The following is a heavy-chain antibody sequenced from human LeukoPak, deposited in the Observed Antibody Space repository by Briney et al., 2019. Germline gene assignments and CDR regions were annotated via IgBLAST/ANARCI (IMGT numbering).Heavy chain of an antibody. V-gene: IGHV3-48*03. J-gene: IGHJ4*02. D-gene: IGHD2-2*01. CDR2: ISSSGSSI. CDR3: ARGLGFCNSVSCYRYYFDY. Sequence: GGSLRLSCAASGFTFSTYEMNWLRQAPGKGLEWVSYISSSGSSIYYADSVKGRFTISRDNAKNSLYLHMNSLRAEDTAVYYCARGLGFCNSVSCYRYYFDYWGQGALVTVSP. CDR1: GFTFSTYE.